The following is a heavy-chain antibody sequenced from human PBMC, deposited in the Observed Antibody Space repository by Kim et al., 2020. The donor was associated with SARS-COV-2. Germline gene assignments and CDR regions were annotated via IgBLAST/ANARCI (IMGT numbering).Heavy chain of an antibody. Sequence: GGSLRLSCAASGFTFSSYSMNWVRQAPGKGLEWVSSISSSSSYIYYADSVKGRFTISRDNAKNSLYLQMNSLRAEDTAVYYCARVVWYYYDSSGRYYFDYWGQGTLVTVSS. CDR3: ARVVWYYYDSSGRYYFDY. CDR2: ISSSSSYI. D-gene: IGHD3-22*01. CDR1: GFTFSSYS. V-gene: IGHV3-21*01. J-gene: IGHJ4*02.